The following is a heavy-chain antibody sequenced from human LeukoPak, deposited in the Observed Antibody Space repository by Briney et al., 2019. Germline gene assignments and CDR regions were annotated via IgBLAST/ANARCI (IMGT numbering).Heavy chain of an antibody. V-gene: IGHV3-21*01. Sequence: PGGSLRLSCAASGFTFSSYSMNWVRQAPGKGLEWVSSISSSSSYIYYADSVKGRFAISRDNAKNSLYLQMNSLRAEDTAVYYCARGVVVVPAATDRGNYYYYGMDVWGQGTTVTVSS. CDR3: ARGVVVVPAATDRGNYYYYGMDV. CDR1: GFTFSSYS. J-gene: IGHJ6*02. CDR2: ISSSSSYI. D-gene: IGHD2-2*01.